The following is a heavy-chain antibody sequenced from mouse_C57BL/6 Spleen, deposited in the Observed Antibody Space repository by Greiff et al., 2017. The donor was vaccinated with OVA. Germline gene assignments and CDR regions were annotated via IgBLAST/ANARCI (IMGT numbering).Heavy chain of an antibody. D-gene: IGHD1-1*01. V-gene: IGHV1-69*01. Sequence: QVQLQQPGPELVMPGASVKLSCKASGYTFTSYWMHWVKQRPGQGLEWIGEIDPSDSYTNYNQKFKGKSTLTVDKSSSTTYMQLSSLTSEDSAVYYCARYHGSRYFDYWGQGTTLTVSS. CDR2: IDPSDSYT. CDR3: ARYHGSRYFDY. CDR1: GYTFTSYW. J-gene: IGHJ2*01.